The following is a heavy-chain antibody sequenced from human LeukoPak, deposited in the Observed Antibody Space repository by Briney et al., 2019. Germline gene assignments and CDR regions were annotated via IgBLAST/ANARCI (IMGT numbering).Heavy chain of an antibody. J-gene: IGHJ4*02. D-gene: IGHD2-15*01. V-gene: IGHV3-21*01. CDR3: AREGADCSGGSCLGVDY. CDR1: GFTFSSYS. Sequence: PGGSLRLSCAASGFTFSSYSMNWVRQAPGKGLEWVSSISSSGSYIYYADSVKGRFTISRDNAKNSLYLQMNSLRAEDTAVYYCAREGADCSGGSCLGVDYWGQGTLVTVSS. CDR2: ISSSGSYI.